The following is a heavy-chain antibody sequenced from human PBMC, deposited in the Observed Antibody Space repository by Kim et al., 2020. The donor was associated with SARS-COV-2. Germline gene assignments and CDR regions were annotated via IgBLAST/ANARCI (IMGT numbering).Heavy chain of an antibody. D-gene: IGHD6-13*01. J-gene: IGHJ4*02. Sequence: GGSLRLSCAASGFTFDDYAMHLVRQAPGKGLEWVSGISWNSGSIGYADSVKGRFTISRDNAKNSLYLQMNSLRAEDTALYYCAKEGGGYSSSWYSGGHFDYWGQGTLVTVSS. V-gene: IGHV3-9*01. CDR3: AKEGGGYSSSWYSGGHFDY. CDR1: GFTFDDYA. CDR2: ISWNSGSI.